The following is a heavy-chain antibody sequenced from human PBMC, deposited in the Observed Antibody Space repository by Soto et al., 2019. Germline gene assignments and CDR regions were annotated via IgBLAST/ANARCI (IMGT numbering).Heavy chain of an antibody. V-gene: IGHV4-31*03. D-gene: IGHD2-2*01. Sequence: QVQLQESGGGLVKPSQTLSLTCTVSGGSITSSGYYWSWIRQHPGEGLEWIGFTSNSGSTSYNPSLKSRVTISVDTSSNQFSLNLKSVTAADTAVYYCARGGGSTKVDYWGQGTLVTVSP. CDR1: GGSITSSGYY. CDR2: TSNSGST. J-gene: IGHJ4*02. CDR3: ARGGGSTKVDY.